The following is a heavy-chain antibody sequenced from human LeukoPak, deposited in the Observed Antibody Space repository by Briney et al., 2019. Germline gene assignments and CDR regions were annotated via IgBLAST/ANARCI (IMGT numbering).Heavy chain of an antibody. V-gene: IGHV5-51*01. D-gene: IGHD6-6*01. CDR1: GYRFTSYW. CDR3: ARSNIAAQLGAADL. J-gene: IGHJ2*01. CDR2: IYPGDSDT. Sequence: GESLKISCKGSGYRFTSYWIGWVRQMPGKGLEWMGIIYPGDSDTRYSPSFQGQVTISADKSINTAYLQWSSLKASDTAMYYCARSNIAAQLGAADLWGRGTLVTVSS.